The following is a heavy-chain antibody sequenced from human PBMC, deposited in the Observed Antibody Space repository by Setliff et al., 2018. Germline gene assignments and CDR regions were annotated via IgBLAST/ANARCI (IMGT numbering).Heavy chain of an antibody. Sequence: ETLSLTCSVSGGTISTYYWNWIRQPPGKGLEWIGYVYYSGSTNYNPFLKSRVTISVDTSKNQFSLKLSSVTTADTAVYYCARSICSGSYCSYDAYDIWGQGTMVTVSS. J-gene: IGHJ3*02. CDR2: VYYSGST. D-gene: IGHD2-15*01. CDR3: ARSICSGSYCSYDAYDI. CDR1: GGTISTYY. V-gene: IGHV4-59*01.